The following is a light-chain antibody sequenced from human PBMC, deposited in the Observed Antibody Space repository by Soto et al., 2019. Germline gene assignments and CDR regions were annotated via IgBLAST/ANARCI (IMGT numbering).Light chain of an antibody. CDR2: DAS. Sequence: EVVLTQSPATLSLSPGDRATLSCRASQSVSSYLAWYQQKPGQAPRLLIYDASNRAAGIPARFSGSGSGTDFTLTISSLEPEDFAVYYCQQHGNWPLTFGPGTKVDI. CDR1: QSVSSY. V-gene: IGKV3-11*01. CDR3: QQHGNWPLT. J-gene: IGKJ3*01.